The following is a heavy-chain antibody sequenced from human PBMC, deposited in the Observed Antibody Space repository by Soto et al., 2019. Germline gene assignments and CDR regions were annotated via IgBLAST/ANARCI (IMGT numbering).Heavy chain of an antibody. CDR2: IWYDASNK. V-gene: IGHV3-33*01. CDR3: ARDIDYGPGRGYYYYGMDV. D-gene: IGHD4-17*01. CDR1: GFTFSTYA. J-gene: IGHJ6*02. Sequence: GGSLRLSCAASGFTFSTYAMHWVRQAPGKGLEWVAVIWYDASNKYYADSVKGRFTISRDNSKNTLYLQMNSLRAEDTAVYYCARDIDYGPGRGYYYYGMDVWGQGTTVTVSS.